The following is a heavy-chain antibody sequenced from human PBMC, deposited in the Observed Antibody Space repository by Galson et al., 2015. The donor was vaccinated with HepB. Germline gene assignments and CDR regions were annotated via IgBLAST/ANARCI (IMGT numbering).Heavy chain of an antibody. J-gene: IGHJ4*02. CDR1: EYTFTSYW. Sequence: QSGAEVKKPGESLRISCKGSEYTFTSYWINWVRQMPGKGLEWMGRIDPVDSYTYFSPSFQGHITISTDKSISTAYLQWSSLKASDTAMYYCARSSGAGYCSVGTCDPSGRTDYWGQGTLVTVSS. CDR3: ARSSGAGYCSVGTCDPSGRTDY. CDR2: IDPVDSYT. V-gene: IGHV5-10-1*01. D-gene: IGHD2-15*01.